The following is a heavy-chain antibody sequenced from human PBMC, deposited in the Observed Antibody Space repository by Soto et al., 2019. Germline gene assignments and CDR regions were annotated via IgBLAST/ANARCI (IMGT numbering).Heavy chain of an antibody. D-gene: IGHD1-26*01. J-gene: IGHJ4*02. CDR3: ARTFTIMGSNFDY. CDR2: IYPGDSDT. CDR1: GYSFTSYW. Sequence: PGESLKISCKGSGYSFTSYWISWVRQMPGKGLEWMGSIYPGDSDTRYSPSFQGQVTISVDKSISTAFLQWGSLKASDTAMYYCARTFTIMGSNFDYWGQGTLVTVSS. V-gene: IGHV5-51*01.